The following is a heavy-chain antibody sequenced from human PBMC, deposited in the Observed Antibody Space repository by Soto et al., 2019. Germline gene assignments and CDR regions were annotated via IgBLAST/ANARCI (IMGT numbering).Heavy chain of an antibody. J-gene: IGHJ3*02. V-gene: IGHV3-74*01. CDR3: ARGRVLGRYFDWPAFHI. Sequence: SGGSLRLSCAASGFTFSSYWMHWVRQAPGKGLVWVSRINSDGSSTSYADSVKGRFTISRDNAKNTLYLQMNSLRAEDTAVYYCARGRVLGRYFDWPAFHIWGQGTMVTVSS. CDR1: GFTFSSYW. D-gene: IGHD3-9*01. CDR2: INSDGSST.